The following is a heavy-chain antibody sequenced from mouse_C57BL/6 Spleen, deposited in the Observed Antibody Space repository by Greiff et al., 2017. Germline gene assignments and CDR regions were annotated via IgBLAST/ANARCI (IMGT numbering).Heavy chain of an antibody. D-gene: IGHD1-1*01. Sequence: VQLQQSGPELVKPGASVKISCKASGYAFSSSWMNWVKQRPGKGLEWIGRIYPGDGDTNYNGKFKGKATLTADKSSSTAYMHLSSLTSEDSAVYFCAISYYGSSLDYWGQGTTLTVSS. CDR3: AISYYGSSLDY. CDR1: GYAFSSSW. J-gene: IGHJ2*01. V-gene: IGHV1-82*01. CDR2: IYPGDGDT.